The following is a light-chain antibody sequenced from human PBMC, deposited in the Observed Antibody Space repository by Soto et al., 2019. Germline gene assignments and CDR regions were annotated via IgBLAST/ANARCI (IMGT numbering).Light chain of an antibody. CDR1: SSDVGDYIS. J-gene: IGLJ1*01. V-gene: IGLV2-14*01. CDR2: EVS. Sequence: QSVLTQPASVSGSPGQSISISCTGPSSDVGDYISVSWFQHHPGKAPKLMIYEVSNRPSGVSNRFSGSKSANTASLTISGLQAEDEADYYCTSYTSSTTLYVFGTGTKSPY. CDR3: TSYTSSTTLYV.